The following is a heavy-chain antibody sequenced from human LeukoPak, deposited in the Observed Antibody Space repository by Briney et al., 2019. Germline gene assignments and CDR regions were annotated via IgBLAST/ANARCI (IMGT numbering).Heavy chain of an antibody. J-gene: IGHJ6*03. CDR2: INSDGSTT. Sequence: GGSLRLSCAVSGFTFTDNWMHWVRQVPGKGLVWVSRINSDGSTTGYADSVKGRFTISRDNAKNSLFLQMNNVRTEDTAVYYCARLGFTSGYGWDGGYYYYYMDVWGKGTTVTVSS. CDR1: GFTFTDNW. V-gene: IGHV3-74*01. CDR3: ARLGFTSGYGWDGGYYYYYMDV. D-gene: IGHD1-1*01.